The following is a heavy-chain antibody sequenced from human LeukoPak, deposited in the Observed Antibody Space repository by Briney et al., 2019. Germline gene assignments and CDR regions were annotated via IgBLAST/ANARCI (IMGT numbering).Heavy chain of an antibody. CDR1: GGSFSGYY. D-gene: IGHD6-13*01. Sequence: LETLSLTCAVYGGSFSGYYWSWIRQPPGKGLEWIGEINHSGSTNYNPSLKSRVTISVDTSKNQFSLKLSSVTAADTAVYYCARTGLEQQLVQTTYYYYYGMDVWGQGTTVTVSS. V-gene: IGHV4-34*01. CDR3: ARTGLEQQLVQTTYYYYYGMDV. CDR2: INHSGST. J-gene: IGHJ6*02.